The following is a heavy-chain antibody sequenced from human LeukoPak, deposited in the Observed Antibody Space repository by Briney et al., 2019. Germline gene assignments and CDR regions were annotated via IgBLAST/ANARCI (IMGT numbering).Heavy chain of an antibody. Sequence: PSETLSLTCTVSGGSISSSSYYWGWIRQPPGKGLEWIGSIYYSGSTYYNPSLKSRATISVDTSKNQCSLKLSSVTAADTAVYYCARHVRMTTVTADAFDIWGQGTMVTVSS. D-gene: IGHD4-17*01. CDR2: IYYSGST. V-gene: IGHV4-39*01. CDR3: ARHVRMTTVTADAFDI. CDR1: GGSISSSSYY. J-gene: IGHJ3*02.